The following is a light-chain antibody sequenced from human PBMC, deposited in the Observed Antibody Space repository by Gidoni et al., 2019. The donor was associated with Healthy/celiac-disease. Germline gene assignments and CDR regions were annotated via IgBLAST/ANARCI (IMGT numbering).Light chain of an antibody. J-gene: IGKJ1*01. CDR2: GAS. V-gene: IGKV3-20*01. CDR3: QQYGSSPWT. CDR1: QSVSSSY. Sequence: EIVLTQSPGTLSLSPGERATLSCRASQSVSSSYLAWYQQKPGQAPRLLIYGASSRAPGIPDRFSGSGSGTDFTLTISRLDPEDFAVYYCQQYGSSPWTFXQXTKVEIK.